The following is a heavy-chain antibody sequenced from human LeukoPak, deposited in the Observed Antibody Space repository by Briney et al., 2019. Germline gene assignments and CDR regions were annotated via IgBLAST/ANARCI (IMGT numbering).Heavy chain of an antibody. CDR2: IYSGGST. CDR1: GFTFSDYY. V-gene: IGHV3-66*01. J-gene: IGHJ4*02. Sequence: GGSLRLSCAASGFTFSDYYMSWIRQAPGKGLEWVSVIYSGGSTYYADSVKGRFTISRDNSKNTLYLQMNSLRAEDTAVYYCARRIGWFGDLDYWGQGTLVTVSS. CDR3: ARRIGWFGDLDY. D-gene: IGHD3-10*01.